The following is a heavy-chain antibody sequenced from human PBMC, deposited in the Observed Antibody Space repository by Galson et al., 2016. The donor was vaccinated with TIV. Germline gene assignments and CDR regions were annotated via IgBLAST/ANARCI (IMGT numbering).Heavy chain of an antibody. D-gene: IGHD5-24*01. CDR2: ISTTSTLI. J-gene: IGHJ4*02. CDR3: AREGRDGYNPYFDY. CDR1: GFSFSIYN. Sequence: SLRLSCAASGFSFSIYNMNWVRQAPGKGLEWISYISTTSTLIYYADSGRGRFTISRDNAKNSLYLQMNSLRAEDTAVYYCAREGRDGYNPYFDYWGQGTLVTVSS. V-gene: IGHV3-48*01.